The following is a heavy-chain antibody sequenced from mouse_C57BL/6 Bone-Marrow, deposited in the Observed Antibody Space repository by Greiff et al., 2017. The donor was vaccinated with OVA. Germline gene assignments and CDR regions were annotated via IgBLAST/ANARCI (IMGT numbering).Heavy chain of an antibody. CDR3: ARDGVVARDY. D-gene: IGHD1-1*01. V-gene: IGHV5-4*01. CDR1: GFTFSSYA. CDR2: ISDGGSYT. Sequence: EVQLVESGGGLVKPGGSLKLSCAASGFTFSSYAMSWVRQTPEKRLEWVATISDGGSYTYYPDNVKGRFTISRDNAKNNLYLQMSHLKSEDTAMYYCARDGVVARDYWGQGTTLTVSS. J-gene: IGHJ2*01.